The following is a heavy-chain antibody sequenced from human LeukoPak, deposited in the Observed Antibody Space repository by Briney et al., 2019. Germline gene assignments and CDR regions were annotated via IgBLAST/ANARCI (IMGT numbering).Heavy chain of an antibody. V-gene: IGHV3-11*03. D-gene: IGHD3-10*01. Sequence: GGSLRLSCAASAFTFSDYYMSWIRQAPGKGLEWVSYISTGSHYTNYADSVKGRFTVSRDAARNSLFLQINSLRAEDMAVYYCARFYGLGTWNDAFDIWGQGTMVTVSS. CDR2: ISTGSHYT. J-gene: IGHJ3*02. CDR3: ARFYGLGTWNDAFDI. CDR1: AFTFSDYY.